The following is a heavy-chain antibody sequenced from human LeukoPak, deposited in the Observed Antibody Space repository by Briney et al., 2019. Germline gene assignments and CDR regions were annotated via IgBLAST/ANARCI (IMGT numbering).Heavy chain of an antibody. Sequence: PSETLSLTCTVSGGSISSSSYYWGWIRQPPGKGLEWIGSMYYSGSTYYNPSLKSRVTISVDTSKNQFSLKLSSVTAADTAVYYCARFPTNNAFDIWGQGTMVTVSS. CDR2: MYYSGST. CDR1: GGSISSSSYY. V-gene: IGHV4-39*01. J-gene: IGHJ3*02. CDR3: ARFPTNNAFDI.